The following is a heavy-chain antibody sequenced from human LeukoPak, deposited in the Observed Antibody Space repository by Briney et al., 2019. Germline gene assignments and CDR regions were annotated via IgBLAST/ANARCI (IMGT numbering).Heavy chain of an antibody. D-gene: IGHD3-10*01. V-gene: IGHV1-2*02. CDR2: INPNSGGT. J-gene: IGHJ4*02. Sequence: GESLKVSCKASGYTFTGYYMHWVRQPPGQGLEWMGWINPNSGGTNYAQKFQGRVTMTRDTSISTAYMELSRLRSDDTAVYYCARIYGSGEGSYWGQGTLVTVSS. CDR1: GYTFTGYY. CDR3: ARIYGSGEGSY.